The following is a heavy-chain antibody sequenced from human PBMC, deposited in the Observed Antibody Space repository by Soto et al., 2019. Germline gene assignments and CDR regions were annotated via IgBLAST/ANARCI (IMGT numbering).Heavy chain of an antibody. D-gene: IGHD3-22*01. V-gene: IGHV3-13*04. CDR1: GFTFSSYD. Sequence: GGSLRLSCSASGFTFSSYDMHWVRQGTGKGLEWVSAIGTTGDTYYAGSVKGRFTISRENAKNSLYLQMNSLRAGDTAIYFCARAIGPTLFDYWCQGTLVTVS. CDR2: IGTTGDT. J-gene: IGHJ4*02. CDR3: ARAIGPTLFDY.